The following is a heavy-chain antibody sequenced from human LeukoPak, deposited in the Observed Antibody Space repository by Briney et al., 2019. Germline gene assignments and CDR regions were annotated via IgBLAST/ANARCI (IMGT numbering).Heavy chain of an antibody. CDR1: GDSTNTYF. Sequence: PSETLSLTCTISGDSTNTYFWSWIRQPPGKGLEWIGYIYYTGTTNYNPSLKSRVTISVDTSKNQFSLKVSSVTAADTGVYYCASKSTDHGELRYDYWGQGTLVTVSS. V-gene: IGHV4-59*01. J-gene: IGHJ4*02. D-gene: IGHD4-17*01. CDR2: IYYTGTT. CDR3: ASKSTDHGELRYDY.